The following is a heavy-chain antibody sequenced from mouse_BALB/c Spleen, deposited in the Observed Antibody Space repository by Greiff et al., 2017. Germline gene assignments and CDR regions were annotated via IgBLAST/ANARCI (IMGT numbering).Heavy chain of an antibody. Sequence: EVKLMESGPELVKPGASVKMSCKASGYTFTSYVMHWVKQKPGQGLEWIGYINPYNDGTKYNEKFKGKATLTSDKSSSTAYMELSSLTSEDSAVYYCSRYDENFDYWGQGTTLTVSS. J-gene: IGHJ2*01. CDR2: INPYNDGT. D-gene: IGHD2-14*01. V-gene: IGHV1-14*01. CDR1: GYTFTSYV. CDR3: SRYDENFDY.